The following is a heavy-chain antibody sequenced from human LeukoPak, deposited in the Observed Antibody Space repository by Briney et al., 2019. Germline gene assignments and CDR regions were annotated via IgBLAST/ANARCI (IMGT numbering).Heavy chain of an antibody. CDR2: ISWNSGSI. V-gene: IGHV3-9*01. J-gene: IGHJ3*02. CDR1: GFTFDDYA. D-gene: IGHD3-10*01. CDR3: AKGNPPAMVRGDAFDI. Sequence: PGGSLRLSCAASGFTFDDYAMHWVRQAPGKGLEWVSGISWNSGSIGYADSVKGRFTISRDNAKNSLYLQMNSLRAEDTALYYCAKGNPPAMVRGDAFDIWGQGTMVTVSS.